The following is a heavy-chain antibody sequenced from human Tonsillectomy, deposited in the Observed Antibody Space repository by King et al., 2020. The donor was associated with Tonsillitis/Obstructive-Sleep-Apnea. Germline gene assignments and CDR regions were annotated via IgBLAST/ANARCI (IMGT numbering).Heavy chain of an antibody. CDR3: ARESRDYGGKSAFDC. D-gene: IGHD4-23*01. Sequence: VQLVESGGGLVKPGGSLRLSCAASRFTFSSYTMNWVRQAPGKGLEWVSWISSSNRYIYYADSVKGRFTMSRDDAKKSLYLQMNSLRAEDTAVYYWARESRDYGGKSAFDCWGQGTLVTVSS. CDR2: ISSSNRYI. V-gene: IGHV3-21*01. CDR1: RFTFSSYT. J-gene: IGHJ4*02.